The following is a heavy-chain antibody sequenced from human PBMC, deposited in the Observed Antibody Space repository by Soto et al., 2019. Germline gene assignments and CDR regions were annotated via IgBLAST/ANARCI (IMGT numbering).Heavy chain of an antibody. V-gene: IGHV4-34*01. Sequence: QVQLQQWGAGLLKPSETLSLTCAVYGDSFNNYFWTWIRQSPGKGLEWIGEINHIGSANYNPSLGSRVTISVDKSKKQFSLKLTSVTAAATAVYYCARVSRGYYDSGGQGTLVTVSS. CDR2: INHIGSA. CDR1: GDSFNNYF. CDR3: ARVSRGYYDS. J-gene: IGHJ4*02.